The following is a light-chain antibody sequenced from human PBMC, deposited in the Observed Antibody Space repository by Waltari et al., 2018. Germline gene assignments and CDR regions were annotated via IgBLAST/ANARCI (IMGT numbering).Light chain of an antibody. V-gene: IGKV3-20*01. CDR3: QHYVGSPPLYT. CDR1: QSVSSSY. CDR2: DAS. Sequence: IVLTQSPGTLSLSPGERATLSCRASQSVSSSYLAWYQQKPGQAPRLLIYDASSRATGIPDRFSGSGSGTDFTLTISRLEPEDFAMYFCQHYVGSPPLYTFGQGTKLEIK. J-gene: IGKJ2*01.